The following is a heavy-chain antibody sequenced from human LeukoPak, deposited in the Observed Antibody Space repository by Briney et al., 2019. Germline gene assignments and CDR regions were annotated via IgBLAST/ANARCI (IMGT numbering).Heavy chain of an antibody. J-gene: IGHJ4*02. Sequence: PSETLSLTCAVYGGSFSGYYWSWIRQPPGKGLEWIGEINHSGSTNYNPSLKSRVTISVDTSKNQFSLKLSSVTAADTAVYYCARGHSGYYLSRPRRYFDYWGQGTLVTVSS. CDR2: INHSGST. CDR1: GGSFSGYY. D-gene: IGHD3-22*01. V-gene: IGHV4-34*01. CDR3: ARGHSGYYLSRPRRYFDY.